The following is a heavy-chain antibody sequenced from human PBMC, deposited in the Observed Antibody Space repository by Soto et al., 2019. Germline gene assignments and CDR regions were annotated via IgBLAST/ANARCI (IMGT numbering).Heavy chain of an antibody. CDR3: AKSGGCDL. J-gene: IGHJ2*01. CDR2: ISYDGSNK. Sequence: QVQLVESGGGVVQPGRSLRLSCAASGFTFSSYGMHWVRQAPGKGLEWVAVISYDGSNKYYADSVKGRFTISRDNSKNTLYLQMNSLRAEDTAGYYCAKSGGCDLWGRGTLVTVSS. V-gene: IGHV3-30*18. CDR1: GFTFSSYG. D-gene: IGHD2-15*01.